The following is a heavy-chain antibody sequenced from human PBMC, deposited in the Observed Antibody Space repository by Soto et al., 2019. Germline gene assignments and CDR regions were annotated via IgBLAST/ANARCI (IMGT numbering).Heavy chain of an antibody. CDR3: ASGYYYGMDV. CDR2: INHSGST. Sequence: SETLSLTCAVYGGSFICYYWSWIRQPPGKGLEWIGEINHSGSTNYNPSLKSRVTISVDTSKNQFSLKLSSVTAADTAVYYCASGYYYGMDVWGQGTTVTVS. J-gene: IGHJ6*02. V-gene: IGHV4-34*01. CDR1: GGSFICYY.